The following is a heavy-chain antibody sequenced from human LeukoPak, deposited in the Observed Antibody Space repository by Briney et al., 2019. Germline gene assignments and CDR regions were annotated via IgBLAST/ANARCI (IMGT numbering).Heavy chain of an antibody. J-gene: IGHJ6*03. CDR3: ARDKLRFQDYYYMDV. CDR1: GYTFTSYY. CDR2: IIPIFGTA. V-gene: IGHV1-69*13. D-gene: IGHD3-3*01. Sequence: ASVKVSCKASGYTFTSYYMHWVRQAPGQGLEWMGGIIPIFGTANYAQKFQGRVTITADESTSTAYMELSSLRSEDTAVYYCARDKLRFQDYYYMDVWGKGTTVTVSS.